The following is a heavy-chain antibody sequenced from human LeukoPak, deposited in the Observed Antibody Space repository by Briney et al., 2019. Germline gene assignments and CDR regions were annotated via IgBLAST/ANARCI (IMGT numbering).Heavy chain of an antibody. Sequence: ASVKVSCKASGYTFTRYYMHWVRQAPGQGLEWMGIINPSGGSTSYAQKFQGRVTMTSDTSTSTAYMELRSLRSDDTAVYYCARESYYYDSSGYPLSRPLPDYWGQGTLVTVSS. V-gene: IGHV1-46*01. CDR2: INPSGGST. D-gene: IGHD3-22*01. J-gene: IGHJ4*02. CDR3: ARESYYYDSSGYPLSRPLPDY. CDR1: GYTFTRYY.